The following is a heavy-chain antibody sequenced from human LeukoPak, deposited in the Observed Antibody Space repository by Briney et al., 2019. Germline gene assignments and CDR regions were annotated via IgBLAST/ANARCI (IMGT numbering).Heavy chain of an antibody. J-gene: IGHJ4*02. V-gene: IGHV1-18*01. CDR2: ISAYYGNT. CDR1: GYTFTTYA. Sequence: ASVKVSCKASGYTFTTYAISWVRQAPGQGLEWMGWISAYYGNTTYAQKFQGRVTMTTDTSTSTAYMELRSLRSDDTAVYYCARDTDSSGWTFDYWGQGTLVTVSS. D-gene: IGHD6-19*01. CDR3: ARDTDSSGWTFDY.